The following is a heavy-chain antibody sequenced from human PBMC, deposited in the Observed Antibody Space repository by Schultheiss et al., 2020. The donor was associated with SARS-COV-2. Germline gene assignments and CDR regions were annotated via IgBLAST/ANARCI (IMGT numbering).Heavy chain of an antibody. CDR1: GGSFSGYY. V-gene: IGHV4-34*01. Sequence: SETLSLTCAVYGGSFSGYYWSWIRQPPGKGLEWIGYIYYSGSTYYNPSLKSRVTISVDASKNQFSLKLSSVTAADTAVYYCARGHRIVVVPAAISYWGQGTLVTVSS. CDR3: ARGHRIVVVPAAISY. D-gene: IGHD2-2*01. CDR2: IYYSGST. J-gene: IGHJ4*02.